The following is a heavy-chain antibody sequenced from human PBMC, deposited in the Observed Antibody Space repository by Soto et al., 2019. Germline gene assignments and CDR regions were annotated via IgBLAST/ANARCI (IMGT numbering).Heavy chain of an antibody. J-gene: IGHJ2*01. CDR3: ARIPGYSSSWDAWYFDL. CDR1: GGTFSSYA. CDR2: IIPIFGTA. D-gene: IGHD6-13*01. Sequence: QVQLVQSGAEVKKPGSSVKVSCKASGGTFSSYAISWVRQAPGQGLEWMGGIIPIFGTANYAQKFQGRVTITADESTSTAYMALSSLRSEDTAVYYCARIPGYSSSWDAWYFDLWGRGTLVTVSA. V-gene: IGHV1-69*01.